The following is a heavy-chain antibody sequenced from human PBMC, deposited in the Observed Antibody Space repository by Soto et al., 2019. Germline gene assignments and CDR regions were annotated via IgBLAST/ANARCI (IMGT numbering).Heavy chain of an antibody. CDR3: ARVPGP. CDR2: IYYSGTT. J-gene: IGHJ5*02. D-gene: IGHD3-10*01. Sequence: PSETLSLTCTVSSASISSSSYTWGWIRQPPGKGLEWIGSIYYSGTTYYNPSLNSRVTVSVDTSKNQFSLKVTSVTAADTAVYYCARVPGPWGQGTLVTVSS. V-gene: IGHV4-39*01. CDR1: SASISSSSYT.